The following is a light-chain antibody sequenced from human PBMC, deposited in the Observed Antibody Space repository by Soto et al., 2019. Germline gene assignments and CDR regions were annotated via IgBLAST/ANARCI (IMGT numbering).Light chain of an antibody. CDR3: CSYAGDYT. CDR2: DVT. V-gene: IGLV2-11*01. Sequence: QSALTQPRSVSGSPGQSVTISCTGASGDVGGFNYVSWYQQHPGKAPKLMIYDVTERPSGVPDRFSGSRSGNTASLTICGLQAEDEADYYCCSYAGDYTIAGVTQLTVL. CDR1: SGDVGGFNY. J-gene: IGLJ2*01.